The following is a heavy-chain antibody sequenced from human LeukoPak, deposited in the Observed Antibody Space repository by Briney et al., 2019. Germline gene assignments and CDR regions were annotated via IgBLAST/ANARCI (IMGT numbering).Heavy chain of an antibody. D-gene: IGHD3-16*02. J-gene: IGHJ3*02. CDR2: INPNSGGT. CDR3: ARDLSYDYVWGSYRPMVSFDI. CDR1: GYTFTAYY. V-gene: IGHV1-2*06. Sequence: GASVKVSCKASGYTFTAYYMHWVRQAPGQGLEWMGRINPNSGGTNSAQKFQGRVTMTRDTSISTAYMELSRLRSDDTAVYYCARDLSYDYVWGSYRPMVSFDIWGQGTMVTVSS.